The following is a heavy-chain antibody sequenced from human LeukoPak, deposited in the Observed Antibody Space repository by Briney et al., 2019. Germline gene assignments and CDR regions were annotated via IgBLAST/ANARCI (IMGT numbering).Heavy chain of an antibody. V-gene: IGHV3-48*01. J-gene: IGHJ4*02. CDR1: GLTFSNYA. CDR3: ARDNHGSGSHYEY. Sequence: GGSLRLSCAASGLTFSNYAMNWVRQTPGKGLEWLSYISSSSTIYYADSVKGRFTISRDNAKNSLYLQMNSLRAEDTAVYYCARDNHGSGSHYEYWGQGTLVTVSS. CDR2: ISSSSTI. D-gene: IGHD3-10*01.